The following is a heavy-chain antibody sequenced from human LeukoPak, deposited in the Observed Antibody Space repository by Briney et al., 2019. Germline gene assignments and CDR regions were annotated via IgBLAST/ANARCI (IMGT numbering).Heavy chain of an antibody. CDR2: ISSSGSTI. V-gene: IGHV3-48*03. Sequence: GGSLRLSCAASGFAFSSYEMNWVRQAPGKGLEWVSYISSSGSTIYYADSVKGRFTISRDNAKNSLYLQMNSLRAEDTAVYYCARRGPCGYDRCQYYYYYYMDVWGKGTTVTISS. CDR3: ARRGPCGYDRCQYYYYYYMDV. D-gene: IGHD5-12*01. J-gene: IGHJ6*03. CDR1: GFAFSSYE.